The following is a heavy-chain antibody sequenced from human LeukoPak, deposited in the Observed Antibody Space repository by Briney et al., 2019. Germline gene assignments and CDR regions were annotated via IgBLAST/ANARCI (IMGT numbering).Heavy chain of an antibody. Sequence: SGGSLRRSCTASGFTFISYPLHWVRQAPGKGLEWVAVIGYDGVQQFYTDSVKGRFTISRDDSKSTLYLQMDSLRVEDTAVYHSARDFLRGAPDYFDLWGQGTLVTVSS. D-gene: IGHD3-10*01. V-gene: IGHV3-30*04. CDR3: ARDFLRGAPDYFDL. J-gene: IGHJ4*02. CDR1: GFTFISYP. CDR2: IGYDGVQQ.